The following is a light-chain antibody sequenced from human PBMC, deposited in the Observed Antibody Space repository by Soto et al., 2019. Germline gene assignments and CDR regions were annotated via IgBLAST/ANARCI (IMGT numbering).Light chain of an antibody. J-gene: IGKJ1*01. CDR2: AAS. CDR1: QSISTY. V-gene: IGKV1-5*01. Sequence: DIQMTQSPSSLSASVGDRVTITCRASQSISTYLIWYQQKLGKAPKLLIYAASNLQSGVPSRFSGSGSGTDFTLTISSLQPDDFATYYCQHYNSYSEAFGQGTKVDIK. CDR3: QHYNSYSEA.